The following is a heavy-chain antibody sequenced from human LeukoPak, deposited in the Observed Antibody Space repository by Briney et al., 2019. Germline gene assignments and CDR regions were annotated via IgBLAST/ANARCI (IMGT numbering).Heavy chain of an antibody. D-gene: IGHD3-22*01. V-gene: IGHV3-11*01. CDR3: AKKRDSSGYYFDY. Sequence: GGSLRLSCAASGFTFSDYYMSWIRQAPGKGLEWVSYISSSGSTIYYADSVKGRFTISRDNAKNSLYLQMNSLRAEDTAVYYCAKKRDSSGYYFDYWGQGTLVTVSS. J-gene: IGHJ4*02. CDR2: ISSSGSTI. CDR1: GFTFSDYY.